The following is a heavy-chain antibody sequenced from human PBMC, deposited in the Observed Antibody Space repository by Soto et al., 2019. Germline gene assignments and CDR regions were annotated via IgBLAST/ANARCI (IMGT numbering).Heavy chain of an antibody. Sequence: GGSLRLSCAASGFTFSSYAMHWVRQAPGKGLEWVAVISYDGSNKYYADSVKGRFTISRDNSKNTLYLQMNSLRAEDTAVYYSPIDRWQLSGDAYYCRDVWGQGPTVTVSS. CDR2: ISYDGSNK. J-gene: IGHJ6*02. D-gene: IGHD6-6*01. V-gene: IGHV3-30-3*01. CDR3: PIDRWQLSGDAYYCRDV. CDR1: GFTFSSYA.